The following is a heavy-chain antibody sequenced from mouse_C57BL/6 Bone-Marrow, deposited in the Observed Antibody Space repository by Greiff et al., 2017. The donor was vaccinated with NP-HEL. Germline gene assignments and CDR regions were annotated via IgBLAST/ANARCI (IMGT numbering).Heavy chain of an antibody. D-gene: IGHD1-1*02. CDR1: GYTFTSYW. V-gene: IGHV1-69*01. CDR3: AREGGNYAMDY. CDR2: IDPSDSYT. J-gene: IGHJ4*01. Sequence: QVQLQQPGAELVMPGASVKLSCKASGYTFTSYWMHWVKQRPGQGLEWIGEIDPSDSYTNYNQKFKGKSTLTVDKSSSTAYMQLSSLLSEDSAVYYCAREGGNYAMDYWGQGTSVTVSS.